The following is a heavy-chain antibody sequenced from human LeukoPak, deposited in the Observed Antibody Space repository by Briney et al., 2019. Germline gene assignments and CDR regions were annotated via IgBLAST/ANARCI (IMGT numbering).Heavy chain of an antibody. V-gene: IGHV4-59*01. CDR3: ARSTWLLDK. CDR1: GGSISPYY. Sequence: SETLSLTCTVSGGSISPYYWSWIRQPPGKELEWIGYIYYSGSTNYSPSLKSRVTISLDTSKNQFSLKLSSVTAADTAVYYCARSTWLLDKWGQGTLVTVSS. D-gene: IGHD5-12*01. CDR2: IYYSGST. J-gene: IGHJ4*02.